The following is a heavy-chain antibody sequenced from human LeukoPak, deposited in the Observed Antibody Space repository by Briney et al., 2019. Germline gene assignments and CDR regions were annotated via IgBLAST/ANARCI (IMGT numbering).Heavy chain of an antibody. Sequence: GGSLRLSCAASGFTFSSYWMHWVRQAPGKGLVWVSRINSDGTSTSYADSVKGRFTISRDNAKDTLYLQMNSPRAEDTAVYYCARHSSRYTYDFDSWGQGTLVTVSS. CDR1: GFTFSSYW. CDR2: INSDGTST. J-gene: IGHJ4*02. CDR3: ARHSSRYTYDFDS. D-gene: IGHD5-18*01. V-gene: IGHV3-74*01.